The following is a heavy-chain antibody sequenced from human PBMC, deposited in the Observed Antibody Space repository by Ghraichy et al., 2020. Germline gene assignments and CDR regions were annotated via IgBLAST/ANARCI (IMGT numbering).Heavy chain of an antibody. J-gene: IGHJ6*02. CDR2: INPNSGGT. Sequence: ASVKVSCKASGYTFTGYYMHWVRQAPGQGLEWMGWINPNSGGTNYAQKFQGRVTMTRDTSISTAYMELSRLRSDDTAVYYCARDPRPIVVVPAAPDYYYYYGMDVWGQGTTVTVSS. D-gene: IGHD2-2*01. CDR1: GYTFTGYY. CDR3: ARDPRPIVVVPAAPDYYYYYGMDV. V-gene: IGHV1-2*02.